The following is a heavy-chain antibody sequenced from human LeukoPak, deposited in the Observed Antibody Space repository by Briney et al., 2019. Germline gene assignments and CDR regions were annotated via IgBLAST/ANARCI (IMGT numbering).Heavy chain of an antibody. CDR1: TFTFSSYG. Sequence: GGSLRLSCAASTFTFSSYGMSWVRQAPGKGLEWVSHISSSGGRTYYADSVKGRFTISRDNSKNTLYLQMNSLRAEDTAVYYCARTPDYGDYLDYWGQGTLVTVSS. V-gene: IGHV3-23*01. D-gene: IGHD4-17*01. J-gene: IGHJ4*02. CDR3: ARTPDYGDYLDY. CDR2: ISSSGGRT.